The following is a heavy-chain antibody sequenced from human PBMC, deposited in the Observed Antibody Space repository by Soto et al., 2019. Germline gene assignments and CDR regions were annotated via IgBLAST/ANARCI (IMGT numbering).Heavy chain of an antibody. D-gene: IGHD2-15*01. J-gene: IGHJ4*02. Sequence: SETLSLTCTVSGGSISSSSYYWGWIRQPPGKGLEWIGSIYYSGSTYYNPSLKSRVTISVDTSKNQFSLKLSSVTAADTAVYYCARTLLSYCSGGSCPFDYWGQGTLVTVSS. CDR2: IYYSGST. V-gene: IGHV4-39*01. CDR3: ARTLLSYCSGGSCPFDY. CDR1: GGSISSSSYY.